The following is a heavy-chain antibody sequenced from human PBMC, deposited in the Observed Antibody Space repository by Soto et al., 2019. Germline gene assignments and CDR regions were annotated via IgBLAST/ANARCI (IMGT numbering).Heavy chain of an antibody. CDR2: IIPIFGTA. CDR3: ASKLPARYYYDSSGPWDY. D-gene: IGHD3-22*01. Sequence: QVQLVQSGAEVKKPGSSVKVSCKASGGTFSSYAISWVRQAPGQGLEWMGGIIPIFGTANYALKFQGRVTITADESTSTAYMELSSLRSEDTTVYYCASKLPARYYYDSSGPWDYWGLGNLVTDSS. V-gene: IGHV1-69*01. CDR1: GGTFSSYA. J-gene: IGHJ4*02.